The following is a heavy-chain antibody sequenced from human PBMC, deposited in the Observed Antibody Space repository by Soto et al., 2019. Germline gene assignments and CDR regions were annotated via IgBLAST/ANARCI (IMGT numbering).Heavy chain of an antibody. V-gene: IGHV6-1*01. CDR2: TYYRSKWFH. Sequence: SQTLSLTCAISGDSVSSNSATWNWIRQSPSRGLQWLGRTYYRSKWFHDYAVSVESRITINPDTSKNQFSLQLISVTPEDTAVYYCARSITGSAYFDYWGQGTLVTVPQ. CDR3: ARSITGSAYFDY. CDR1: GDSVSSNSAT. D-gene: IGHD3-10*01. J-gene: IGHJ4*02.